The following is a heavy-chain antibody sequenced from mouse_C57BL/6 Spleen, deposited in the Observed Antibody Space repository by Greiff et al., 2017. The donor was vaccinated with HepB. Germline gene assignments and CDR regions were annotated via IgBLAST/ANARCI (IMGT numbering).Heavy chain of an antibody. CDR3: ARNPMVTEGPWFAY. D-gene: IGHD2-2*01. J-gene: IGHJ3*01. CDR2: IYPRDGST. Sequence: VQRVESGPELVKPGASVKLSCKASGYTFTSYDINWVKQRPGQGLEWIGWIYPRDGSTKYNEKFKGKATLTVDTSSSTAYMELHSLTAEDSAVYFCARNPMVTEGPWFAYWGQGTLVTVSA. CDR1: GYTFTSYD. V-gene: IGHV1-85*01.